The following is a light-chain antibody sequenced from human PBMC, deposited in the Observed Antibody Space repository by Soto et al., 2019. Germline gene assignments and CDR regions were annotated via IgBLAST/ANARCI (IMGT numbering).Light chain of an antibody. J-gene: IGKJ1*01. CDR1: QSVGSTY. CDR2: GAS. CDR3: QHYGSAPRT. Sequence: EIVLTQSPGTLSLSPGERATLSCRASQSVGSTYLAWYQQKPGQAPRLLIYGASSRATGIPDRFSGSGSGTDFTLTISRLETEDFAVYYCQHYGSAPRTFGQGTKVDI. V-gene: IGKV3-20*01.